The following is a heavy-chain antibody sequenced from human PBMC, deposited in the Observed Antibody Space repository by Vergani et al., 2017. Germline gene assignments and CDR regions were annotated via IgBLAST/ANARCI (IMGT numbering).Heavy chain of an antibody. Sequence: EVQLVESGGGLVKPGGSLRLSCAASGFTFSSYSMNWVRQAPGKGLEWVSSISSSSSYIYYADSVKGRFTISRDNSKNTLYLQMNSLRSEDTAVYYCARVVFDWLGFYGMDVWGQGTTVTVS. CDR3: ARVVFDWLGFYGMDV. J-gene: IGHJ6*02. V-gene: IGHV3-21*04. CDR2: ISSSSSYI. D-gene: IGHD3-9*01. CDR1: GFTFSSYS.